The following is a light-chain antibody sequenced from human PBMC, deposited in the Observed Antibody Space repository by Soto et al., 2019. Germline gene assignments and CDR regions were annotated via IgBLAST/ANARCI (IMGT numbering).Light chain of an antibody. Sequence: QSVLTQPRSVSGSPGQSVTISCTGTDSDIGGSNHVSWYQHHPDKAPKVMIYDVTKRPSGVPGRFSGSKSGNTASLTISGLQAEDGADYYCCSYADYYTVVFGTGTKLTVL. V-gene: IGLV2-11*01. CDR1: DSDIGGSNH. CDR2: DVT. CDR3: CSYADYYTVV. J-gene: IGLJ1*01.